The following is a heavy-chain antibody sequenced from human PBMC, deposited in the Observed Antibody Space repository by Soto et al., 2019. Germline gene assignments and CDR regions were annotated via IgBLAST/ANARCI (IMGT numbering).Heavy chain of an antibody. V-gene: IGHV2-5*02. CDR1: EFSLATSGVG. CDR3: AHRGYMYGNWDHGYFDY. D-gene: IGHD5-18*01. CDR2: IYWDDDK. Sequence: QITLKESGPTRVRPTQTLALTCTFSEFSLATSGVGVGWIRKTPGKALEWLAVIYWDDDKRYSPSLKSRLTITKDTSKNQVVLTMADMDPVDTATYFCAHRGYMYGNWDHGYFDYWGQVTLVTVSS. J-gene: IGHJ4*02.